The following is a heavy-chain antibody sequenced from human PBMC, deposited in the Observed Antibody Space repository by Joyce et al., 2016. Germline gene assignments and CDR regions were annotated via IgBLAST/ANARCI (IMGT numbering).Heavy chain of an antibody. D-gene: IGHD3-3*01. CDR3: ARDRRQEWARLHHGPFDI. V-gene: IGHV4-4*02. J-gene: IGHJ3*02. CDR2: ITQSGNT. CDR1: GTSISSADW. Sequence: QVQLQQSGPGLVKPSGPLALTCAVSGTSISSADWWSWLRQPPGQGLKWIGEITQSGNTNYNPSLKSRVSIFVDKSRNQFSLRLTSVTAADTAVYFCARDRRQEWARLHHGPFDIWGQGTMATVSS.